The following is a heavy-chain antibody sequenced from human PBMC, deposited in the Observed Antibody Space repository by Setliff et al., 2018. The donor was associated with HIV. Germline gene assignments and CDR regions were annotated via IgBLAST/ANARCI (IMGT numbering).Heavy chain of an antibody. V-gene: IGHV1-69*05. J-gene: IGHJ4*02. CDR3: ALLWFGELLPYNFDY. CDR1: GGTFSSYA. D-gene: IGHD3-10*01. CDR2: VIPIFGTA. Sequence: SVKVSCKASGGTFSSYAISWVRQAPGQGLEWMGGVIPIFGTANYAQKFQGRVTITTDESTSTAYMELSSLRSEDTAVYYCALLWFGELLPYNFDYWGQGTLVTVSS.